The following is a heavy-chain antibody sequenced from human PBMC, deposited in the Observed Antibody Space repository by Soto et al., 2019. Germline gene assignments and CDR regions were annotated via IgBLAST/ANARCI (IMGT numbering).Heavy chain of an antibody. V-gene: IGHV3-74*01. D-gene: IGHD3-22*01. J-gene: IGHJ3*02. Sequence: GGSLRLSCAASGFTFSSYWMHWVRQAPGKGLVWVSRINSDGSSTSYADSVKGRFTISRDNAKNTLYLQMNSLRAEDTAVYYCARGPYLNYYDSSGADAFDIWGQGTMVTVSS. CDR1: GFTFSSYW. CDR3: ARGPYLNYYDSSGADAFDI. CDR2: INSDGSST.